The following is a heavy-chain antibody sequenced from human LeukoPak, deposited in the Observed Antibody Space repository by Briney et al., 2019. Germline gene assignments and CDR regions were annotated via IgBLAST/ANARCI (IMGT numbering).Heavy chain of an antibody. CDR2: IFPSGGEI. V-gene: IGHV3-23*01. Sequence: GGSLRLSCAASGFTFSSYAMSWVRQPPGKGLEWVSSIFPSGGEIHYADSVRGRFTISRDNSKSTLSLQMNSLRAEDTAICYCATYRQVLLPFESWGQGTLVTVSS. CDR1: GFTFSSYA. D-gene: IGHD2-8*02. CDR3: ATYRQVLLPFES. J-gene: IGHJ4*02.